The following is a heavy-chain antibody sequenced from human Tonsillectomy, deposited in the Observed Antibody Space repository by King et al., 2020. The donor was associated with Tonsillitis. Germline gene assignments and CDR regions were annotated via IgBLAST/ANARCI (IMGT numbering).Heavy chain of an antibody. Sequence: VQLVESGGGLVQPGGSLRLSCAASGFTFSIYSMNWVRQAPGKGLEWVSYISSSSSTIYYADSVKGRFTISRDNAKNSLYLQMNSLRAEDTPVYYCAARIKYYGSSGYYPGFDYWGQGTLVTVSS. CDR3: AARIKYYGSSGYYPGFDY. D-gene: IGHD3-22*01. J-gene: IGHJ4*02. V-gene: IGHV3-48*01. CDR2: ISSSSSTI. CDR1: GFTFSIYS.